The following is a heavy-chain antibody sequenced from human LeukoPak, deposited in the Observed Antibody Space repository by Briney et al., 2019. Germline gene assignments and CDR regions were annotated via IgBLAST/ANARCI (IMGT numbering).Heavy chain of an antibody. J-gene: IGHJ4*02. CDR1: GGSISSGDYC. CDR3: ARVGAKGVLRYFDWLSTGYYFDY. D-gene: IGHD3-9*01. Sequence: SETLSLTRTVSGGSISSGDYCWGWIRQPPGKGLQWIGYIYYGESTHYTWCLNTRVTISVDTSKNQFSLTLSTVTAADTAVYYCARVGAKGVLRYFDWLSTGYYFDYWGQGTLVTVSS. V-gene: IGHV4-30-4*08. CDR2: IYYGEST.